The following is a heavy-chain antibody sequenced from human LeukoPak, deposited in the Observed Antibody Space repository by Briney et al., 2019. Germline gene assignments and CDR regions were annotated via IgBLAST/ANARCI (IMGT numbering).Heavy chain of an antibody. D-gene: IGHD4-17*01. V-gene: IGHV3-20*04. CDR2: INWNGVGT. CDR1: GFTFDDYG. J-gene: IGHJ2*01. CDR3: ARSMTTVTTRFFDL. Sequence: GGSLRLSCAASGFTFDDYGMIWVRQAPGKGLEWVSYINWNGVGTAYADSVKGRFTISRDNAKNSLYLQMNSLRAEDTALYYCARSMTTVTTRFFDLWGRGTLVTVSS.